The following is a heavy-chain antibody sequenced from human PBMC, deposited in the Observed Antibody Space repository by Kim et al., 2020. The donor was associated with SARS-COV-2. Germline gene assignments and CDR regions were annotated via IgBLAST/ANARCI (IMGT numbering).Heavy chain of an antibody. J-gene: IGHJ4*02. V-gene: IGHV1-3*01. Sequence: QKFQERVTITRDTSARTAYLELSSLRSEDTAVYYCARDGTTRNGGYYFDFWGQGALITVSS. D-gene: IGHD1-1*01. CDR3: ARDGTTRNGGYYFDF.